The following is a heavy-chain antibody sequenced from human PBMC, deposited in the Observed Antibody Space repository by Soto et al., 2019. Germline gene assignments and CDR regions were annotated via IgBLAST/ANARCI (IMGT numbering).Heavy chain of an antibody. J-gene: IGHJ4*02. D-gene: IGHD6-19*01. V-gene: IGHV1-69*13. CDR2: IIPIFGTA. CDR3: ARDTIAVAGEGAFDY. CDR1: GGTFSSYA. Sequence: SVKVSCKASGGTFSSYAISWVRQAPGQGLEWMGGIIPIFGTANYAQKFQGRVTITADESTSTAYMELSSLRSEDTAVYYCARDTIAVAGEGAFDYWGQGTLVTVSS.